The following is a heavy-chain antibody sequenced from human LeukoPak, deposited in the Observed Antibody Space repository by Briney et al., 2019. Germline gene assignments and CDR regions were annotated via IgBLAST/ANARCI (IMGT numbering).Heavy chain of an antibody. J-gene: IGHJ4*02. D-gene: IGHD6-13*01. CDR2: ISSSSSYT. V-gene: IGHV3-21*01. CDR3: ARDGSWSKWPF. CDR1: GFTFSSYA. Sequence: PGGSLRLSCAASGFTFSSYAMSWVRQAPGKGLEWVSSISSSSSYTYYADSVKGRFTISRDNAKNSLYLQMNSLRAEDTAVYYCARDGSWSKWPFWGQGTLVTVSS.